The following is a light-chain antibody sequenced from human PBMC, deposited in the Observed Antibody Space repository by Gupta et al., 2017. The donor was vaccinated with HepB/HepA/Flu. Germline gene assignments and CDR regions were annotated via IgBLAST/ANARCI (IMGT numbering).Light chain of an antibody. CDR3: LKNSQPCS. CDR2: EVS. Sequence: DIVMTQTPLSLSVPPRQPASISCKSSQSLLHSDGKTYLYWYLQKPGQPPQLLIYEVSNRFCGVPDMFSGSGSGTDFILKISRVEAEYVGFYYCLKNSQPCSFGQGTKLEIK. CDR1: QSLLHSDGKTY. V-gene: IGKV2D-29*01. J-gene: IGKJ2*04.